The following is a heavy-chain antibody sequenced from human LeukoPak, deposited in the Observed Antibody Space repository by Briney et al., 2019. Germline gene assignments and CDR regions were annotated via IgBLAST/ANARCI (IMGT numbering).Heavy chain of an antibody. J-gene: IGHJ3*02. CDR2: IYYSGST. CDR3: ARDLPYYGSGDAFDI. V-gene: IGHV4-59*01. D-gene: IGHD3-10*01. CDR1: GGPISSYY. Sequence: AETLTLPCTVSGGPISSYYWSWIRQPPGKGLEWVGYIYYSGSTIYNPSLKSRVTISVDPSKNQVSLKLSSVTAADTGVYYCARDLPYYGSGDAFDIWSQGTLATVS.